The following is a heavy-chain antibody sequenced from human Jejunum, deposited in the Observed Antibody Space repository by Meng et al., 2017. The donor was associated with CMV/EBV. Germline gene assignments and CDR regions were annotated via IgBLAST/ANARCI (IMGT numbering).Heavy chain of an antibody. Sequence: FTGFNIHWVRQAPGQGVEGMEWINHDSGETTYAQKYQDRDYMTRDTSSRTAYMDLSRLRSDDTAVYFCARENYYGSASYYRDAFDLWGQGTMVTVSS. CDR2: INHDSGET. V-gene: IGHV1-2*02. J-gene: IGHJ3*01. CDR1: FTGFN. D-gene: IGHD3-10*01. CDR3: ARENYYGSASYYRDAFDL.